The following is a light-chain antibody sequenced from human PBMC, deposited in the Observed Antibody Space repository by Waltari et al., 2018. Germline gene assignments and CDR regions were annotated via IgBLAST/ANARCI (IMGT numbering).Light chain of an antibody. CDR2: ADN. CDR3: QSYDSSNRVV. Sequence: NFMLTQPHSVSESPGKTVTISCTGSGGSTATNYVQWYQQRPGSAPTRVTYADNQRPSGVPERCSGSIDRSSNSASLTIAGLKTEDEADYYCQSYDSSNRVVFGGGTKLTV. CDR1: GGSTATNY. J-gene: IGLJ2*01. V-gene: IGLV6-57*02.